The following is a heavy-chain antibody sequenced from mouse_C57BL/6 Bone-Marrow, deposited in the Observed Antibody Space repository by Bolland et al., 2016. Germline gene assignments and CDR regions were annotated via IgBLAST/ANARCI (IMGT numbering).Heavy chain of an antibody. J-gene: IGHJ4*01. V-gene: IGHV6-6*01. CDR3: TRRDNLDYAMDY. Sequence: YAESVKGRFTISRDDSKSSVYLQMNSLRAEDTGIYYCTRRDNLDYAMDYWGQGTS. D-gene: IGHD1-3*01.